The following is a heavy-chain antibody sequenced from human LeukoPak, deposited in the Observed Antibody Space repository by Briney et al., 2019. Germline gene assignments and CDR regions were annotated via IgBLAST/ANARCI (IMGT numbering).Heavy chain of an antibody. CDR1: GGTFSSYA. CDR2: IIPIFGTA. J-gene: IGHJ4*02. CDR3: ARGEGRYSSGWGLNY. Sequence: SVKVSCKASGGTFSSYAISWVRQAPGQGLEWMGGIIPIFGTANYAQKFQGRVTITRDTSASTAYMELSSLRSEDTAVYYCARGEGRYSSGWGLNYWGQGTLVTVSS. V-gene: IGHV1-69*05. D-gene: IGHD6-19*01.